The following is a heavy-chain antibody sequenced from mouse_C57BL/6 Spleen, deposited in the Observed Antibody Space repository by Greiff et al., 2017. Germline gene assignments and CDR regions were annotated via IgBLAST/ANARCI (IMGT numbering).Heavy chain of an antibody. J-gene: IGHJ3*01. CDR1: GYTFTSYG. CDR3: AVYEYDWFAY. CDR2: IYPRSGNT. D-gene: IGHD2-4*01. Sequence: QVQLQQSGAELARPGASVKLSCKASGYTFTSYGISWVKQRTGQGLEWIGEIYPRSGNTYYNEKFKGKATLTADKSSSTAYMELRSLTSEDSAVYFCAVYEYDWFAYWGQGTLVTVSA. V-gene: IGHV1-81*01.